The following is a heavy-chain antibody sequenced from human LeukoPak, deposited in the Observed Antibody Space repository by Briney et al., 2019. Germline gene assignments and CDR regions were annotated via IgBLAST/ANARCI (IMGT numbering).Heavy chain of an antibody. J-gene: IGHJ5*02. CDR3: ARRPYCGSPNWFDP. Sequence: GESLKISCEVSGHRFTNHWIGWVRQMPGKGLEWMGIINLGDSDTKYSPSFQGQVTISLDKSISTAYLQWRSLKASDTAMYYCARRPYCGSPNWFDPWGQGTLVTVSS. D-gene: IGHD1-26*01. CDR2: INLGDSDT. V-gene: IGHV5-51*01. CDR1: GHRFTNHW.